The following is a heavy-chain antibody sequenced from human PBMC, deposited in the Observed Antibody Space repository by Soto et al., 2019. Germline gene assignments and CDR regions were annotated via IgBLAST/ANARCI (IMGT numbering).Heavy chain of an antibody. V-gene: IGHV3-9*01. CDR3: AKDHDEDFGYDLDYFNH. CDR2: ISWEGGSI. D-gene: IGHD5-12*01. Sequence: EVQLVESGGALVQPGRSLRLSCAASGFNFYDYAMHWVRQVPGKGLEWVSGISWEGGSIGYADSVKGRFTISRDNAKNSLYLEMNSLRSEDTALYYCAKDHDEDFGYDLDYFNHWGQGTLVTVSS. J-gene: IGHJ4*02. CDR1: GFNFYDYA.